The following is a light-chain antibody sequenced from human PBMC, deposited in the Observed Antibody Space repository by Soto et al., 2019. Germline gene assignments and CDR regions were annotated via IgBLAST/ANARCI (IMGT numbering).Light chain of an antibody. J-gene: IGKJ5*01. CDR3: QQRSNWPPIT. V-gene: IGKV3-15*01. CDR2: GAS. Sequence: IVMTQSPATLSLSPGERATLSCRASQSVSSKLAWYQQKPGQAPRLLVYGASTRATGIPARFSGSECGTGFTLTISSLQSEDFSVYYGQQRSNWPPITFGQGTRLEIK. CDR1: QSVSSK.